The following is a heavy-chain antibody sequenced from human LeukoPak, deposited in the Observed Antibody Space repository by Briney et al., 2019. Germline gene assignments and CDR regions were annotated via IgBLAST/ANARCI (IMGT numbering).Heavy chain of an antibody. CDR3: ARDPVRGVPSYYFDY. CDR2: INHSGST. V-gene: IGHV4-34*01. CDR1: GGSFSGYY. D-gene: IGHD3-10*01. J-gene: IGHJ4*02. Sequence: SETLSLTCAVYGGSFSGYYWSWIRQPPGKGLEWIGEINHSGSTNYNPSLKSRVTISVDTSKNQFSLKLSSVTAADTAVYYCARDPVRGVPSYYFDYWGQGTLVTVSS.